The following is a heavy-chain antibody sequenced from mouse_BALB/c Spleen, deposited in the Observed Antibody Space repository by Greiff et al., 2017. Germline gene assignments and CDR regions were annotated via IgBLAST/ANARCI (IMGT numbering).Heavy chain of an antibody. V-gene: IGHV3-2*02. Sequence: EVKLQESGPGLVKPSQSLSLTCTVTGYSITSDYAWNWIRQFPGNKLEWMGYISYSGSTSYNPSLKSRISITRDTSKNQFFLQLNSVTTEDTATYYCARRPYYAMDYWGQGTSVTVSS. CDR3: ARRPYYAMDY. CDR2: ISYSGST. J-gene: IGHJ4*01. CDR1: GYSITSDYA.